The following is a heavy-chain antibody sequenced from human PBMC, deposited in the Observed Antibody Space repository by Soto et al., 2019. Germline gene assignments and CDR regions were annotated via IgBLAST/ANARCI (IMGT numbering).Heavy chain of an antibody. CDR2: ISSSSSYI. Sequence: GGSLRLSCAASGFTFSSYSMNWVRQAPGKGLEWVSSISSSSSYIYYADSVKGRFTISRDNAKNSLYLQMNSLRAEDTAVYYCACSFYDSSGSLPFWYWGQGTLVTVS. D-gene: IGHD3-22*01. J-gene: IGHJ4*02. V-gene: IGHV3-21*01. CDR1: GFTFSSYS. CDR3: ACSFYDSSGSLPFWY.